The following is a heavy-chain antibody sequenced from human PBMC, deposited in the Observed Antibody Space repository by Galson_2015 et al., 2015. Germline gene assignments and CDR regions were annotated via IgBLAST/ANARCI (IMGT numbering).Heavy chain of an antibody. CDR3: ARATLCCGSPKEHYYYSCTDL. J-gene: IGHJ6*02. Sequence: SVKVSCKASGGTFSSYAISWVRQAPGQGLEWMGGIIPIFGTANYAQKFQGRVTITADESTSTAYMELSSLRSEDTAVYYCARATLCCGSPKEHYYYSCTDLSGHGSMVTVSS. V-gene: IGHV1-69*13. CDR2: IIPIFGTA. CDR1: GGTFSSYA. D-gene: IGHD2-21*01.